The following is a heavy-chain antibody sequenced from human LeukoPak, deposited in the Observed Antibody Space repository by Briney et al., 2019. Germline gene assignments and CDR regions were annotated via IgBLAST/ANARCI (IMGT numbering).Heavy chain of an antibody. J-gene: IGHJ4*02. CDR3: ARDPRRTGDIYYFDY. CDR1: GGSISSYY. Sequence: SETLSLTCTVSGGSISSYYWSWIRQPAGKGLEWIGRIYTSGSTNYNPSLKSRVTTSVDTSKNQFSLKLSSVTAADTAVYYCARDPRRTGDIYYFDYWGQGTLVTVSS. V-gene: IGHV4-4*07. CDR2: IYTSGST. D-gene: IGHD1-1*01.